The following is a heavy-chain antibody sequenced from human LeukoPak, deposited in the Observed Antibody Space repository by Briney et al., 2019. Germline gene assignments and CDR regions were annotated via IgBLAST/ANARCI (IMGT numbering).Heavy chain of an antibody. Sequence: PGGSLRLSCAASGFTFSSYGMSWVRQAPGKGLEWVAVVSFDGDTQLYADSVKGRLTISKDNSKNAAYLQLNSLSAEDTGIYYCAREGGMEPTKDDYFDYWGQGAQVSVSS. J-gene: IGHJ4*02. D-gene: IGHD1-1*01. V-gene: IGHV3-30*03. CDR2: VSFDGDTQ. CDR1: GFTFSSYG. CDR3: AREGGMEPTKDDYFDY.